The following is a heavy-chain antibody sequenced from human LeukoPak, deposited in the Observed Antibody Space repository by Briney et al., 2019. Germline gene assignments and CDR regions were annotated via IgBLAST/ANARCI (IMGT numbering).Heavy chain of an antibody. D-gene: IGHD3-22*01. CDR3: AKPLYYYDSSGYQV. CDR1: GFTFSSYG. J-gene: IGHJ4*02. CDR2: IYSGGST. Sequence: GGSLRLSCAASGFTFSSYGMHWVRQAPGKGLEWVSVIYSGGSTYYADSVKGRFTISRDNSKNTLYLQMNSLRAEDTAVYYCAKPLYYYDSSGYQVWGQGTLVTVSS. V-gene: IGHV3-NL1*01.